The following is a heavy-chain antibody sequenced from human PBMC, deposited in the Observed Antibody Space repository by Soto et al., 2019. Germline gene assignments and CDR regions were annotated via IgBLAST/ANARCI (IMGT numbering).Heavy chain of an antibody. V-gene: IGHV3-66*01. CDR2: IYSGGST. J-gene: IGHJ4*02. CDR3: AAYSHKGY. CDR1: GFTVSNNY. D-gene: IGHD3-16*01. Sequence: EEQLVESGGDLVQPGGSRGLSGAAFGFTVSNNYMGWVRQAPGKGLEWVSLIYSGGSTYYADSVKGRFTISRDSSKNTLYLQTNSLRAEDTAMYYCAAYSHKGYWGQGTLVTVSS.